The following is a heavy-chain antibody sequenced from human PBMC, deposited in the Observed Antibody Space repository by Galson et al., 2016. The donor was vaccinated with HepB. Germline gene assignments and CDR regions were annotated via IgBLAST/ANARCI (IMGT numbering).Heavy chain of an antibody. CDR3: SRGEGYNLY. J-gene: IGHJ4*02. V-gene: IGHV4-59*08. D-gene: IGHD5-24*01. CDR1: GVSISSYY. CDR2: AFYSGIT. Sequence: SETLSLTCTVSGVSISSYYWSWFRQPPEKGLEWIGYAFYSGITNYNPSLKSRVTISMDTSKNQFSLKLSSVTVADTAVYYWSRGEGYNLYWGQGTLVTVSS.